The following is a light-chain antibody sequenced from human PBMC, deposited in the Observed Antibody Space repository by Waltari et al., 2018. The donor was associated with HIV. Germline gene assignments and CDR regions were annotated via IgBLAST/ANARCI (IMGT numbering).Light chain of an antibody. CDR1: SSNIGNHD. CDR2: GNN. J-gene: IGLJ3*02. Sequence: QSVLTQPPSVSAAPGQTVTISCSGSSSNIGNHDVSWYQKLPGTAPKLRIYGNNRRPSGTPDGFSGSKSGTSATLGITGLQAGDGADYYCGTWDSSLSAVFGGGTKLTVL. V-gene: IGLV1-51*01. CDR3: GTWDSSLSAV.